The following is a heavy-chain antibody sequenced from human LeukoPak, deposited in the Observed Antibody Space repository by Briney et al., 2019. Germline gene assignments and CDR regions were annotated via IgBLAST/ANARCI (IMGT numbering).Heavy chain of an antibody. V-gene: IGHV4-38-2*02. CDR1: GYSISSGYY. Sequence: SETLSLICTVSGYSISSGYYWGWIRQPPGKGLEWIGSIYYSGSTYYNPSLKSRVTISVDTSKNQFSLKLSSVTAADTAVYYCARGTMTTVKTGPWFDPWGQGTLVTVSS. CDR2: IYYSGST. J-gene: IGHJ5*02. D-gene: IGHD4-11*01. CDR3: ARGTMTTVKTGPWFDP.